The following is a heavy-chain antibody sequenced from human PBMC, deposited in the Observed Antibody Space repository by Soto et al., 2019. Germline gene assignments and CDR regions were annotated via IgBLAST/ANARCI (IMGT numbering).Heavy chain of an antibody. J-gene: IGHJ6*03. D-gene: IGHD6-25*01. CDR2: ISSSSSYI. V-gene: IGHV3-21*01. CDR1: GFTFSSYS. CDR3: ARKRNNYYYYYYMDV. Sequence: GRSLRLSCAAAGFTFSSYSMNWIRQAPGKGLEWVSSISSSSSYIYYADSVKGRFTISRDNANNSLYLQMNSLRAEDTAVYYCARKRNNYYYYYYMDVWGKGTTVTVSS.